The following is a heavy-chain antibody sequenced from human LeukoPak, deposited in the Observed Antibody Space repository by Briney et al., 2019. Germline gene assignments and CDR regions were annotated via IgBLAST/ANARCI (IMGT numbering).Heavy chain of an antibody. CDR1: GFTFSSYW. J-gene: IGHJ4*02. Sequence: GGSLRLSCAASGFTFSSYWMSWVRQAPGKGLEWVANIKQDGSEKYYVDSVKGRFTISRDNAKNSLYLQMNSLRAEDTAVYYCARDRIYYDSSGYDYWGQGTLVTVSS. CDR2: IKQDGSEK. CDR3: ARDRIYYDSSGYDY. V-gene: IGHV3-7*01. D-gene: IGHD3-22*01.